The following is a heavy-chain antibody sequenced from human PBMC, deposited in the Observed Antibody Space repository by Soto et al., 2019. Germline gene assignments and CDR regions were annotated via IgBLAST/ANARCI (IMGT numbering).Heavy chain of an antibody. J-gene: IGHJ4*02. CDR3: ASRRLGYCTGGTCPEF. Sequence: EVQLVESGGGLVKPGGSLRLSCAASGFTFSSFNMDWVRQAPGKGLEWVSSISITGNYKYYADSLKGRFTISRDNTQNLLFLQMDSLRPEDTAVYYCASRRLGYCTGGTCPEFWGQGPLVTVTS. D-gene: IGHD2-15*01. CDR1: GFTFSSFN. CDR2: ISITGNYK. V-gene: IGHV3-21*01.